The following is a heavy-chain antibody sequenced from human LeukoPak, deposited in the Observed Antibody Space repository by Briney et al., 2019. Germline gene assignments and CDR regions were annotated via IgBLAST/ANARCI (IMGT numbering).Heavy chain of an antibody. Sequence: GGSLRLSCAASGFNFADSASHWVRQAPGKGLEWVSYISGSSSPIYYADSVKGRFTISRDNAKKTLFLQMNSLRAEDTAVYYCATQEYSSSYADYWGQGTLVTVSS. D-gene: IGHD6-6*01. V-gene: IGHV3-48*04. CDR2: ISGSSSPI. J-gene: IGHJ4*02. CDR3: ATQEYSSSYADY. CDR1: GFNFADSA.